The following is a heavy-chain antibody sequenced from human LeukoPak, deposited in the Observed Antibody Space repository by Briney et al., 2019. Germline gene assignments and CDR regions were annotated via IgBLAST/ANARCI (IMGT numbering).Heavy chain of an antibody. Sequence: ASVKVSCKASGYTFTSYGISWVRQAPGQGLEWMGWISAYNGNTNYAQKLQGRVTMTTDTSTSTAYMELRSLRSDDTAVYYCASGYCSGGSRYSFDYWGQGTLVTVSS. V-gene: IGHV1-18*01. CDR1: GYTFTSYG. CDR3: ASGYCSGGSRYSFDY. D-gene: IGHD2-15*01. CDR2: ISAYNGNT. J-gene: IGHJ4*02.